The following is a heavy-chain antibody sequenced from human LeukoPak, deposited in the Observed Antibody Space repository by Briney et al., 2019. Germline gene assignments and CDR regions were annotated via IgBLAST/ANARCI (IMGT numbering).Heavy chain of an antibody. CDR1: GYTFTSYG. V-gene: IGHV1-18*01. D-gene: IGHD1/OR15-1a*01. CDR3: ARFWDGTRSPGY. CDR2: ISAYNGNT. Sequence: GASVKVSCKASGYTFTSYGISWVRQAPGQGLAWMGWISAYNGNTNYAQKLQGRVTMTTDTSTSTAYMELRSLRSDDTAVYYRARFWDGTRSPGYWGQGTLVTVSS. J-gene: IGHJ4*02.